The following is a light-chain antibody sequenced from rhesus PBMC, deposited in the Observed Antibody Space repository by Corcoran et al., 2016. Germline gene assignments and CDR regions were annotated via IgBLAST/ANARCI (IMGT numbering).Light chain of an antibody. Sequence: DIQMTQSPSSLSASVGDRVTITCRASQGVSDYLSWYQQKPGKAPKRLIYASSRLASGVPSRFSGSGSGTDLTLTISSLQPEDFATYYCLQGYSSPYSFGQGTKVEIK. CDR2: ASS. V-gene: IGKV1-36*02. J-gene: IGKJ2*01. CDR1: QGVSDY. CDR3: LQGYSSPYS.